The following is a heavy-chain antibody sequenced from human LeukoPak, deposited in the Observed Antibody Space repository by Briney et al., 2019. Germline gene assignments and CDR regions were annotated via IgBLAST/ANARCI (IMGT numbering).Heavy chain of an antibody. CDR3: ASAPTSTYYYDSSGYYLNY. CDR1: GGSISSGGYY. D-gene: IGHD3-22*01. V-gene: IGHV4-31*03. Sequence: MPSQTLSLTCTVSGGSISSGGYYWSWIRQHPGKGLEWIGYIFYSGSTYYNPSLKSRVTISVDTSKNQFSLKLSSVTAADTAVYYCASAPTSTYYYDSSGYYLNYWGQGTLVTVSS. CDR2: IFYSGST. J-gene: IGHJ4*02.